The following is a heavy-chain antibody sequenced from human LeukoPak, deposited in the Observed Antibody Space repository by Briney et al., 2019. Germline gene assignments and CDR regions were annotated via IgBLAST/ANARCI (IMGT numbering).Heavy chain of an antibody. CDR1: GFTFSTNA. Sequence: GGSLRLSCLTSGFTFSTNAMSWVRQAPGKGLEWISGISGSGASTYYADSVTGRFTISRDNSRNTLYLQMNSLRGDDTAVYYCAKDTSHCSGGSCYSDYWGQGTLVTVSS. D-gene: IGHD2-15*01. J-gene: IGHJ4*02. CDR3: AKDTSHCSGGSCYSDY. CDR2: ISGSGAST. V-gene: IGHV3-23*01.